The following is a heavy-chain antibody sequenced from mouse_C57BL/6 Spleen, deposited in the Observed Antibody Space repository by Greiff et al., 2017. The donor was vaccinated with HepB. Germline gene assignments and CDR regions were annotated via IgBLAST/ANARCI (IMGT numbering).Heavy chain of an antibody. CDR2: IDPENGDT. J-gene: IGHJ3*01. D-gene: IGHD2-1*01. CDR3: AGWYGGFAY. Sequence: EVQLQQSGAELVRPGASVKLSCTASGFNIKDDYMHWVKQRPEQGLEWIGWIDPENGDTEYASKFQGKATITADTSSNNAYLQLSSLTSEDTAVYYCAGWYGGFAYWGQGTLVTVSA. V-gene: IGHV14-4*01. CDR1: GFNIKDDY.